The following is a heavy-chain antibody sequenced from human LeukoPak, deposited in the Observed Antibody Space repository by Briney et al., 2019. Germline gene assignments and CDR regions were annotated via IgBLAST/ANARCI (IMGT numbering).Heavy chain of an antibody. J-gene: IGHJ4*02. CDR3: ARDRDGYRGSFDY. Sequence: ASVKVSCKACGYTFTGYYMHWVRQAPGQGLEWMGWINPNSGGTNYAQKFQGRVTMTRDTSISTAYMELSRLRSDDTAVYYCARDRDGYRGSFDYWGQGTLVTVSS. D-gene: IGHD5-24*01. V-gene: IGHV1-2*02. CDR2: INPNSGGT. CDR1: GYTFTGYY.